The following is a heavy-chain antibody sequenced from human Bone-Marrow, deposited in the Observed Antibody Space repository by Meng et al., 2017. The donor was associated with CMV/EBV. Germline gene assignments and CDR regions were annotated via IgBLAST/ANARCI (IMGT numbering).Heavy chain of an antibody. CDR2: IYSGGSST. Sequence: GESLKISCAASGFTFSSYAMSWVRQAPGKGLEWVSVIYSGGSSTYYADSVKGRFAISRDNSKNSVYLQINSLRAEDTAIYYCARGNFGAFDYWGQGTVVTVSS. D-gene: IGHD3-3*02. V-gene: IGHV3-23*03. J-gene: IGHJ4*02. CDR1: GFTFSSYA. CDR3: ARGNFGAFDY.